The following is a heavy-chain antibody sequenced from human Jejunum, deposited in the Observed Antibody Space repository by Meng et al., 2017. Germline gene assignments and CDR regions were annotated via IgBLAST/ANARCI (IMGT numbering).Heavy chain of an antibody. V-gene: IGHV4-38-2*01. CDR2: IFHSGTT. J-gene: IGHJ4*02. CDR1: GYSISSGYY. D-gene: IGHD3-22*01. Sequence: SETLCLTCAVSGYSISSGYYWGWIRQSPGKGLEWIASIFHSGTTYYNPSLESRVTVSADTSKNQFSLKLTSVTAADTAVYYCARTRYYSSSGYYEFGYWGQGTLVTVSS. CDR3: ARTRYYSSSGYYEFGY.